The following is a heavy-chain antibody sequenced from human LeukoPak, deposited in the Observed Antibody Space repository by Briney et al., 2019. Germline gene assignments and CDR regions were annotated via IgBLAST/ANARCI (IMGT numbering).Heavy chain of an antibody. CDR3: ARGNWGLFDY. CDR2: INHSGST. J-gene: IGHJ4*02. D-gene: IGHD7-27*01. CDR1: GGSFSGYY. V-gene: IGHV4-34*01. Sequence: SETLSLTCAVYGGSFSGYYWSWIRQPPGKGLEWIGEINHSGSTNYNPSLKSRVTISVDTSKNQFSLKLSSVTAADTAVYYCARGNWGLFDYWGQGTLVTVCS.